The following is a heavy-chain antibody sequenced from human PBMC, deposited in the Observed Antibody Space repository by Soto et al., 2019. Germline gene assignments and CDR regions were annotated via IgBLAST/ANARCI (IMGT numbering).Heavy chain of an antibody. CDR1: GFTFSNYW. Sequence: EVQLVESGGGLVQPGGSLRLACAASGFTFSNYWMTWVRHAPGKGLEWVANINPAGSEFYYVGSVKGRSTISRDNVEVPLVVQGGGLVAADTALYFCVRARIDLVGRGSLVTVTS. J-gene: IGHJ2*01. CDR3: VRARIDL. V-gene: IGHV3-7*04. CDR2: INPAGSEF.